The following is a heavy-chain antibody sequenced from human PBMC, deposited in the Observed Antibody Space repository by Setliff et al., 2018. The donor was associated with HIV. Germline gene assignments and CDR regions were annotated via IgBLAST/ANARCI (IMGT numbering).Heavy chain of an antibody. CDR3: ARVEYYYDSSGYYYDY. V-gene: IGHV1-18*01. J-gene: IGHJ4*02. D-gene: IGHD3-22*01. CDR1: GYTFRSYG. Sequence: ASVKVSCKASGYTFRSYGISWVRQAPGQGLEWMGWISTYNGNTNYAQKVQGRVTMTTDTSTSTAYMELRSLRSDDTAVYYCARVEYYYDSSGYYYDYWGQGTLVTVSS. CDR2: ISTYNGNT.